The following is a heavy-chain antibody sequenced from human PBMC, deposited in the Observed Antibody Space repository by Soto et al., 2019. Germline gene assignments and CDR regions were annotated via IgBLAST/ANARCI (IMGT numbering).Heavy chain of an antibody. CDR2: IYPGDSDT. J-gene: IGHJ6*02. V-gene: IGHV5-51*01. CDR1: GYSFTSYW. D-gene: IGHD3-3*01. CDR3: ARSYYDFWSGYYSAFYYYYGMDV. Sequence: PGESLKISCKGSGYSFTSYWISWVRQMPGKGLEWMGIIYPGDSDTRYSPSFQGQVTISADKSISTAYLQWSSLKASDTAMYYCARSYYDFWSGYYSAFYYYYGMDVWGQGTTVTVSS.